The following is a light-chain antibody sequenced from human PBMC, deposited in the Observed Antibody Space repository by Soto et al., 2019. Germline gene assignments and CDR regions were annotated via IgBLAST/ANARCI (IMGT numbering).Light chain of an antibody. CDR2: DVS. J-gene: IGLJ1*01. Sequence: QSALTQPRSVSGSLGQSVTISCTGTSSDVGTYNYVSWYQQHPGKAPKVMIYDVSERPSGVPDRFSGSKSGNTASLTISGPQGGEGAYYYCCLIAGSPRYVLGTGTKLTVL. V-gene: IGLV2-11*01. CDR3: CLIAGSPRYV. CDR1: SSDVGTYNY.